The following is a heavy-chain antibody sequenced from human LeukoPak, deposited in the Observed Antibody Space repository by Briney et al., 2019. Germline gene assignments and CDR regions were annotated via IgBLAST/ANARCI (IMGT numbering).Heavy chain of an antibody. V-gene: IGHV4-59*01. Sequence: SETLSLTCTVSGGSIGIYYWSWIRQPPGKGLEWIGFIYYTGTTNYEPSLESRVTISLDTSKNQFSLKLSSVTAADTAVYYCARCGYSYGTGYHFDYWGQGALVTASS. J-gene: IGHJ4*02. D-gene: IGHD5-18*01. CDR3: ARCGYSYGTGYHFDY. CDR1: GGSIGIYY. CDR2: IYYTGTT.